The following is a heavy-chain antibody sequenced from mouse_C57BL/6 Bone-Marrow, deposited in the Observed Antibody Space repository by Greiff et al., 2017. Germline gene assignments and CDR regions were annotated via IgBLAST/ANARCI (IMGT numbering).Heavy chain of an antibody. CDR3: AREEGNYGFAY. V-gene: IGHV1-59*01. J-gene: IGHJ3*01. CDR1: GYTFTSYW. D-gene: IGHD2-1*01. Sequence: QVQLQQPGAELVRPGTSVKLSCKASGYTFTSYWMHWVKQRPGQGLEWIGVIDPSDSYTNYNQKFKGKATLTVDTSSSTAYMQLSSLTSEDSAVYYCAREEGNYGFAYWGQGTLVTVSA. CDR2: IDPSDSYT.